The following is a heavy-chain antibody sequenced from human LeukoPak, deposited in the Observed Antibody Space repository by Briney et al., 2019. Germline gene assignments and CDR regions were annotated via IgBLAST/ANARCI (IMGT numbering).Heavy chain of an antibody. CDR1: GFTFSSYS. CDR3: ARLRGYCSGGSCYVDY. Sequence: GGSPRLSCAASGFTFSSYSMNWVRQAPGKGLEWVSSISSSSSYIYYADSVKGRFTTSRDNAKNSLYLQMNSLRAEDTAVYYCARLRGYCSGGSCYVDYWGQGTLVTVSS. D-gene: IGHD2-15*01. J-gene: IGHJ4*02. V-gene: IGHV3-21*01. CDR2: ISSSSSYI.